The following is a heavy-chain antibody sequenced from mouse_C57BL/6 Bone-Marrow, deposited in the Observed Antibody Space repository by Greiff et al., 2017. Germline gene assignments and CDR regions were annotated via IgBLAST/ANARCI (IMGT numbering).Heavy chain of an antibody. Sequence: VMLVESGPGLVAPSQSLSITCTVSGFSLTSYGVDWVRQSPGKGLEWLGVIWGVGSTNYNSALKSSLSISKDNSKSQVYLKMNSLQTDDTAMYYCASGYYGSSYERFAYWGQGTLVTVSA. J-gene: IGHJ3*01. D-gene: IGHD1-1*01. V-gene: IGHV2-6*01. CDR3: ASGYYGSSYERFAY. CDR1: GFSLTSYG. CDR2: IWGVGST.